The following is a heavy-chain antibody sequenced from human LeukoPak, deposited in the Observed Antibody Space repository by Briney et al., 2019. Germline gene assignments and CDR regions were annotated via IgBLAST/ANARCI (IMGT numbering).Heavy chain of an antibody. V-gene: IGHV4-59*08. J-gene: IGHJ4*02. CDR2: IYYSGST. D-gene: IGHD3-10*01. CDR3: ARQENGSGSYLSYFDY. Sequence: SETLSLTCTVSGGSIRSYYWSWIRQPPGKGLEWIGYIYYSGSTKYNPPLKSRVTISVDTSKNQFSLKLSSVTAADTAVYYCARQENGSGSYLSYFDYWGQGTLVTVSS. CDR1: GGSIRSYY.